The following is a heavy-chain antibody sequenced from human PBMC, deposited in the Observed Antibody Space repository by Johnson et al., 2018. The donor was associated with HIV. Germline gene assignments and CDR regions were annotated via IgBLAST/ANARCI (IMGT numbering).Heavy chain of an antibody. CDR3: AKANVSGSYWAFDI. Sequence: QVQLVESGGGLVKPGGSLRLSCAASGFTFSDYYMTWIRQAPGKGLEWLSFISSSGDIIRYADSVKGRFTISRDNAKNSLILQMNSLRDEDTAVYYCAKANVSGSYWAFDIWGQGTMVTVSS. V-gene: IGHV3-11*04. CDR1: GFTFSDYY. D-gene: IGHD3-10*01. J-gene: IGHJ3*02. CDR2: ISSSGDII.